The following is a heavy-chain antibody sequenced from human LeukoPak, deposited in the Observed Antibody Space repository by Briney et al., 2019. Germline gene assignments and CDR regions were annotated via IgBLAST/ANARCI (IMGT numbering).Heavy chain of an antibody. CDR1: EFSVGSNY. D-gene: IGHD3-9*01. CDR3: AKGGFYDILTGLDY. Sequence: PGGSLRLSCAASEFSVGSNYMTWVRQAPGKGLEWVSLIYSGGSTYYADSVKGRFTISRDNAKNSLYLQMNSLRPEDTALYYCAKGGFYDILTGLDYWGQGTLVTVSS. J-gene: IGHJ4*02. CDR2: IYSGGST. V-gene: IGHV3-53*05.